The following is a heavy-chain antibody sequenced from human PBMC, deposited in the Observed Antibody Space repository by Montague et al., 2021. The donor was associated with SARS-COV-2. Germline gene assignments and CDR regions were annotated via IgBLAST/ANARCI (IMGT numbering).Heavy chain of an antibody. D-gene: IGHD2/OR15-2a*01. V-gene: IGHV3-9*01. CDR1: GFIFDDYA. Sequence: SLRLSCAASGFIFDDYAMHWVRQAPGKGLEWVSGISWNSGFLGYADPVKGRFTISRDNAKNSLYLQMNSLRAEDTALYYCAKDTISTSGWQTYFDYWGQGTLVTVSS. CDR3: AKDTISTSGWQTYFDY. CDR2: ISWNSGFL. J-gene: IGHJ4*02.